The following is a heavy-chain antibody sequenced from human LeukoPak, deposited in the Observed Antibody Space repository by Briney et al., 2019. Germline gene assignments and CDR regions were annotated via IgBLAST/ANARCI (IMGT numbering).Heavy chain of an antibody. CDR1: GYTFTSYG. D-gene: IGHD6-19*01. CDR3: ARVSVRSGWYWIPQLKIDY. Sequence: GASVKVSCKASGYTFTSYGISWVRQAPGQGLEWMGWISAYNGNTNYAQKLQGRVTMTTDTSTSTAYMELRSLRSDDTAVYYCARVSVRSGWYWIPQLKIDYWGQGTLVTVSS. J-gene: IGHJ4*02. CDR2: ISAYNGNT. V-gene: IGHV1-18*01.